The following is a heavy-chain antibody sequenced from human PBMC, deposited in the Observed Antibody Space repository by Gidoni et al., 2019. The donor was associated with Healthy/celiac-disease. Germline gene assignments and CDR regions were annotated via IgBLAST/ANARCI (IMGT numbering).Heavy chain of an antibody. CDR2: ISSSSSTI. J-gene: IGHJ6*02. V-gene: IGHV3-48*02. CDR1: GFTFSSYS. Sequence: EVQLVESGGGLVQPGGSLRLSCAASGFTFSSYSMNWVRQAPGKGLEWVSYISSSSSTIYYADSVKGRFTISRDNAKNSLYLQMNSLRDEDTAVYYCAKRYCSSTSCPTYYYYYGMDVWGQGTTVTVSS. CDR3: AKRYCSSTSCPTYYYYYGMDV. D-gene: IGHD2-2*01.